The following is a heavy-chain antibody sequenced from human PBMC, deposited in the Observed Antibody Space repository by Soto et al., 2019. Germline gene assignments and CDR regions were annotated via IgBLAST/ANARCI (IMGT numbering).Heavy chain of an antibody. CDR2: INAGNGNT. V-gene: IGHV1-3*01. Sequence: QVQLVQSGAEVKKPGASVKVSCKASGYTFTSYAMHWVRQAPGQRLEWMGWINAGNGNTKYSQKFQGRVTITRDTXASTAYMELSSLRSDDTAVYYCARGPGGPAGPGDYWCQGPLVTVSS. CDR3: ARGPGGPAGPGDY. CDR1: GYTFTSYA. D-gene: IGHD2-15*01. J-gene: IGHJ4*02.